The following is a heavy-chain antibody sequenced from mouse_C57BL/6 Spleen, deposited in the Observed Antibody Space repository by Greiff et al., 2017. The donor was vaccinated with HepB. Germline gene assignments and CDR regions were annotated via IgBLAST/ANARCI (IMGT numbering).Heavy chain of an antibody. CDR1: GFTFSSYA. J-gene: IGHJ4*01. CDR2: ISDGGSYT. Sequence: EVQLVESGGGLVKPGGSLKLSCAASGFTFSSYAMSWVRQTPEKRLEWVATISDGGSYTYYPDNVKGRFTISRDNAKNNLYLQMSHLKSEDTAMYYCARGLLRSYMDYWGQGTSVTVSS. V-gene: IGHV5-4*01. CDR3: ARGLLRSYMDY. D-gene: IGHD1-1*01.